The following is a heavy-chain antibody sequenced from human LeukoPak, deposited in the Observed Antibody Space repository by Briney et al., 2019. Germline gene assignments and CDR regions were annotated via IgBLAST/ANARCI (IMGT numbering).Heavy chain of an antibody. CDR3: AKDFGGTSYSSSWYRGIFDY. CDR1: GFTFSSYG. D-gene: IGHD6-13*01. J-gene: IGHJ4*02. CDR2: IRFDGSNK. V-gene: IGHV3-30*02. Sequence: GGSLRLSCAASGFTFSSYGMHWVRQAPGKGLEWVAFIRFDGSNKYYADSVKGRFTISRDNSKNTLYLQMNSLRAEDTAVYYCAKDFGGTSYSSSWYRGIFDYWGQGALVTFSS.